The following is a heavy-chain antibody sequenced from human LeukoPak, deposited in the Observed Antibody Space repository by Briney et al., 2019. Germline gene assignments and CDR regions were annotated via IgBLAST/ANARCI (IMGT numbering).Heavy chain of an antibody. Sequence: ASVKVSCKASGYTFTSYGIHWVRQAPGQRLEWMGWISVGNGDTKYSQKFQGRVTITRDTSANTAYMELSSLTSEDTAVFYCAREPYGGNSYDYWGQRTLVTVSS. J-gene: IGHJ4*02. CDR1: GYTFTSYG. V-gene: IGHV1-3*01. CDR2: ISVGNGDT. D-gene: IGHD4-23*01. CDR3: AREPYGGNSYDY.